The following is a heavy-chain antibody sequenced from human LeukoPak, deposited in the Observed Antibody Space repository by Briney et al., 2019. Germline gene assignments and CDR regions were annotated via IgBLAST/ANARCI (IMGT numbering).Heavy chain of an antibody. CDR3: ARGHLYSFDH. CDR1: GFTFNSHY. D-gene: IGHD4-11*01. Sequence: PGGSLTLSCAFSGFTFNSHYVHWVRQAPGQGLLWVSRTTDDATTTYADSVRGRFTISRDIAKKTLYLQMNSLRAEDTAVYYCARGHLYSFDHWGQGALVTVSS. V-gene: IGHV3-74*01. J-gene: IGHJ4*02. CDR2: TTDDATTT.